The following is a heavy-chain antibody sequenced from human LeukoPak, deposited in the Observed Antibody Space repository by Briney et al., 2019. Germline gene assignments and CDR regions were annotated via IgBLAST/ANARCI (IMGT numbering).Heavy chain of an antibody. CDR3: ARDRAYSSFDI. Sequence: GGSLRLSCAASGFTFSQSWMWWVRQSPGKGLEWVAKIKEDGSQTYYVDSVEGRFTNSRDNAKNSLYLQMNTLRAEDTAVYYCARDRAYSSFDIWGQGTMVTVSS. CDR2: IKEDGSQT. J-gene: IGHJ3*02. CDR1: GFTFSQSW. V-gene: IGHV3-7*03. D-gene: IGHD4-11*01.